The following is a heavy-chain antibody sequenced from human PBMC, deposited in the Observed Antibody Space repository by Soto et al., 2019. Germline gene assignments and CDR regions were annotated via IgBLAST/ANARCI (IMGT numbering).Heavy chain of an antibody. V-gene: IGHV3-30-3*01. Sequence: QVQLVESGGGVVQPGRSLRLSCAASGFTFSSYAMHWVRQAPGKGLEWVAVISYDGSNKYYADSVKGRFTLYRDNSKTLYLQMNSLRAEDTAVYYCVRDKSPYSSGWHNRHFDYWGQGTLVTVSS. CDR2: ISYDGSNK. D-gene: IGHD6-19*01. J-gene: IGHJ4*02. CDR1: GFTFSSYA. CDR3: VRDKSPYSSGWHNRHFDY.